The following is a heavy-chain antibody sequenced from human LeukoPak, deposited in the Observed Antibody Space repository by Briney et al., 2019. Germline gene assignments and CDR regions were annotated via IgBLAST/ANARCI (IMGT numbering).Heavy chain of an antibody. CDR1: GFTISSYA. D-gene: IGHD3-10*01. CDR2: ICDSDNST. CDR3: VKEPDGVIDY. V-gene: IGHV3-23*01. Sequence: GGSLRLSCAASGFTISSYAMSWVRQAPGKGLEWVAAICDSDNSTFYADSVKGRFTISRDNSKNTLYLEMNSLRGGEPAVYYCVKEPDGVIDYWGQGPLLTVSS. J-gene: IGHJ4*02.